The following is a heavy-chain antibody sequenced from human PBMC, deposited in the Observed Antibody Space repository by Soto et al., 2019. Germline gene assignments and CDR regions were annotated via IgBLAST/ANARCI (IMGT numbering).Heavy chain of an antibody. V-gene: IGHV4-59*08. J-gene: IGHJ4*02. CDR1: GGSISSYY. D-gene: IGHD4-4*01. CDR2: IYYSGST. CDR3: ARHGTYSNYFDY. Sequence: SETLSLTCTVSGGSISSYYWSWIRQPPGKGLEWIGYIYYSGSTNYNPSLKSRVTISVDTSKNQFSLKLSSVTAADTAVYYCARHGTYSNYFDYWGQGTLVTVSS.